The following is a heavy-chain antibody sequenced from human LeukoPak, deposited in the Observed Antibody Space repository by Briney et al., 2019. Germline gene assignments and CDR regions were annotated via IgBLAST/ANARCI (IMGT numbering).Heavy chain of an antibody. J-gene: IGHJ4*02. D-gene: IGHD6-13*01. V-gene: IGHV3-48*04. Sequence: GGSLRLSCEASGFTFSSSSMNWVRQAPGKGLEWGSYICSSSNTIYYADSVKGRFTISRDNAKNSLYLQMNSLRAEDTAVYYCATYSSSWFNYYFDYWGQGTPVTVSS. CDR1: GFTFSSSS. CDR3: ATYSSSWFNYYFDY. CDR2: ICSSSNTI.